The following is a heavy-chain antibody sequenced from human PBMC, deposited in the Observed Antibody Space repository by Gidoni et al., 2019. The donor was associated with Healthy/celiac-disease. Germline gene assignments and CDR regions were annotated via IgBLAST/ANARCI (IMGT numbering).Heavy chain of an antibody. CDR1: GFTFSSYS. D-gene: IGHD6-6*01. V-gene: IGHV3-21*01. J-gene: IGHJ3*02. CDR3: ARDFVTAARDDAFDI. Sequence: EVQLVESGGGLVKPGGSLRLSCAAPGFTFSSYSMNWVRQAPGKGLELVSSISSGSSYIYYADAVKGRFTISRDNAKNSLYLQMNSLRVEDTAVYYCARDFVTAARDDAFDIWGQGTMVTVSS. CDR2: ISSGSSYI.